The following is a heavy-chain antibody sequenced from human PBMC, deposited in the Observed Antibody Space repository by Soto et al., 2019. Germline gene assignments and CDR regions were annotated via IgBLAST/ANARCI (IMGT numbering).Heavy chain of an antibody. CDR2: IYYSGST. V-gene: IGHV4-59*01. CDR1: GDSISGYY. Sequence: QVQLQESGPGLVKPSETLSLICTVSGDSISGYYWSWIRQPPGKGLEWIGYIYYSGSTNYNLSLKRRVTISVDTSKNQFSLNLSSVTAADTAVYYCARDLSHAWFRGVFSPWGQGTLVTVSS. D-gene: IGHD3-10*01. J-gene: IGHJ5*02. CDR3: ARDLSHAWFRGVFSP.